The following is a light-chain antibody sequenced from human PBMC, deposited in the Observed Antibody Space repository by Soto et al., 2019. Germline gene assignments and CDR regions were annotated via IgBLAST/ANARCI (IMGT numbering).Light chain of an antibody. Sequence: MMTQSPLSLPVTPGEAASIACRTSQCLLHSNGYNYLDWYLQKPGQSPQLLIYLGSDRFSGVPDRFSGSGAGTDFTLTISRVEAEDVGVYYCMQATQSSWTFGQGTKV. J-gene: IGKJ1*01. CDR3: MQATQSSWT. CDR1: QCLLHSNGYNY. CDR2: LGS. V-gene: IGKV2-28*01.